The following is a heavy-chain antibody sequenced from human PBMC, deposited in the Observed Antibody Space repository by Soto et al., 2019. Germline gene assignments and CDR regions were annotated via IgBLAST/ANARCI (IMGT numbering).Heavy chain of an antibody. J-gene: IGHJ6*02. Sequence: QLLESGPGLVKPSETLSLTCTVSGGSISSSSYYWGWIRQPPGKGLEWIGSIYYSGSTYYNPSLKSRVTISVDTSKNQFSLKLSSVTAADTAVYYCAGYGSGSYYKFYYYGMDVWGQGTTVTVSS. CDR2: IYYSGST. CDR1: GGSISSSSYY. V-gene: IGHV4-39*01. D-gene: IGHD3-10*01. CDR3: AGYGSGSYYKFYYYGMDV.